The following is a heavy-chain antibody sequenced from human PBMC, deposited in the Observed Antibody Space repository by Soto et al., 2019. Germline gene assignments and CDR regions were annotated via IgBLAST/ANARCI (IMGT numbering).Heavy chain of an antibody. Sequence: GGSLRLSCAASGFTFSSYAMSWVRQAPGKGLEWVSAISGSGGSTYYADSVKGRFTISRDNSKNTLYLQMNSLRAEDTAVYYCAKDDGNYDFWSGYRTFDYWGQGTLVTVSS. D-gene: IGHD3-3*01. CDR2: ISGSGGST. J-gene: IGHJ4*02. V-gene: IGHV3-23*01. CDR3: AKDDGNYDFWSGYRTFDY. CDR1: GFTFSSYA.